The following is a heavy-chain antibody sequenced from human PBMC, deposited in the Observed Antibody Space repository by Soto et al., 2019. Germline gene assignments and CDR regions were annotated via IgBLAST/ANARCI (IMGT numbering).Heavy chain of an antibody. D-gene: IGHD1-26*01. CDR1: GGSISSGDYF. CDR3: ARMRTEGGWGFDP. V-gene: IGHV4-31*01. CDR2: IYYIGST. J-gene: IGHJ5*02. Sequence: QVQLQESGPGLVKPSQTLSLTCTVSGGSISSGDYFWSWIRQHPGKGLEWIGHIYYIGSTYYNPSLKSQVTISVDPSKNPFSPKLSSVTAADTAVYYCARMRTEGGWGFDPWGQGTLVTVSS.